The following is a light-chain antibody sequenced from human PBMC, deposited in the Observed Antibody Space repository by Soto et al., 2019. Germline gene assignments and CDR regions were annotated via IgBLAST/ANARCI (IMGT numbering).Light chain of an antibody. V-gene: IGKV1-5*01. CDR1: QNIRSR. Sequence: QMTNYPSNLSPSFGARFTIPCLASQNIRSRLAWFQQTPGKAPKLLFYDASSLESGVQRRFSGSGAGTLFPLTISSLDTDVVSSYYRQRYHIYWTFGQGTKVDIK. J-gene: IGKJ1*01. CDR3: QRYHIYWT. CDR2: DAS.